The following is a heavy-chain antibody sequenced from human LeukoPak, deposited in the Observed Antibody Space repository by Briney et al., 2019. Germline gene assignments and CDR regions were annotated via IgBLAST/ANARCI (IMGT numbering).Heavy chain of an antibody. Sequence: SETLSLTCAVSGGSISSSNWWSWVRQPPGKGLEWIGEIYHSGSTNYNPSLKSRVTISVDKSKNQFSLKLSSVTAADTAVYYCASGYGSGDHAFDIWGQGTMVTVSS. CDR3: ASGYGSGDHAFDI. J-gene: IGHJ3*02. D-gene: IGHD3-10*01. V-gene: IGHV4-4*02. CDR2: IYHSGST. CDR1: GGSISSSNW.